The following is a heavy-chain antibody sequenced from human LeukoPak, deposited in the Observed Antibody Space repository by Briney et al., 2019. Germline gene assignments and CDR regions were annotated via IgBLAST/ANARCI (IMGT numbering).Heavy chain of an antibody. J-gene: IGHJ4*02. CDR3: ARDVMSSSTSCYVIDY. V-gene: IGHV3-21*01. Sequence: PGGSLRLSCAASGFTFSSYSMNWVRQAPGKGLEWVSSISSSSSYIYYADSVKGRFTISRDNGKNSLYLQMNSLRAEDTAVYYCARDVMSSSTSCYVIDYWGQGTLVTVSS. CDR1: GFTFSSYS. CDR2: ISSSSSYI. D-gene: IGHD2-2*01.